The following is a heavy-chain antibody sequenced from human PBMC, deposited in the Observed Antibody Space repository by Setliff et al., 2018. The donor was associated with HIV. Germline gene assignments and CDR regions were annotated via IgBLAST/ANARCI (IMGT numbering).Heavy chain of an antibody. CDR3: ARVGGIELWDQAYFDY. Sequence: GASVKVSCKASGGTFKNFAINWVRQAPGQGLEWMGGIIPISGTAVYAQNFRGRVTVATDDPTNTAYMEISSLKSDDTAVYFCARVGGIELWDQAYFDYWGQGTLVTVSS. CDR2: IIPISGTA. CDR1: GGTFKNFA. J-gene: IGHJ4*02. D-gene: IGHD1-26*01. V-gene: IGHV1-69*05.